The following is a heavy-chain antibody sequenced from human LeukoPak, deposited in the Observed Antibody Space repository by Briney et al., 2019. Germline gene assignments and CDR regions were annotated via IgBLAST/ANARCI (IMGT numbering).Heavy chain of an antibody. CDR1: GFTFKIYA. V-gene: IGHV3-23*01. Sequence: GSLRLSCAASGFTFKIYAMTWVRQAPGKGLEWVSSIDADGGATFYADSVQGRFSISRDNAKNTLGLQMHSLTAEDTAIYYCAKDQSYYNWFDPWGQGTRVTVSS. J-gene: IGHJ5*02. CDR3: AKDQSYYNWFDP. D-gene: IGHD3-10*01. CDR2: IDADGGAT.